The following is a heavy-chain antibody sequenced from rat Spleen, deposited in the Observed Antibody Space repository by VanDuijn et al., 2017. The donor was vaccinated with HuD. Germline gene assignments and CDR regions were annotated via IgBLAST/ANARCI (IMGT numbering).Heavy chain of an antibody. J-gene: IGHJ2*01. CDR3: AVSGYGY. CDR2: IRYDGSST. CDR1: GFTFNNYW. V-gene: IGHV5-31*01. D-gene: IGHD4-3*01. Sequence: EVQLVESGGGLVQPGRSLKLSCVASGFTFNNYWMTWIRQAPGKGLEWVATIRYDGSSTYYPESVKGRFTISRDNAENTVYLQMNSLRSDDTATYYCAVSGYGYWGQGVMVTVSS.